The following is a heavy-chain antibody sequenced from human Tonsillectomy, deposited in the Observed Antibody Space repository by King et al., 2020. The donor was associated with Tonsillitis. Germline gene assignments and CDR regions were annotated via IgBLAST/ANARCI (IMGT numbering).Heavy chain of an antibody. Sequence: LQLQESGPRLVKPSETLSLTCTVSGGSISSSSNFWGWIRQPPGKGLEWIGSIYYSGSTYYNSSLKSRVTIPVDTSKNQFSLKLSAVTAADMAVYDCARHYSNYVNGCAFDFGGQGTMVTVSS. CDR2: IYYSGST. J-gene: IGHJ3*01. CDR3: ARHYSNYVNGCAFDF. CDR1: GGSISSSSNF. V-gene: IGHV4-39*01. D-gene: IGHD4-11*01.